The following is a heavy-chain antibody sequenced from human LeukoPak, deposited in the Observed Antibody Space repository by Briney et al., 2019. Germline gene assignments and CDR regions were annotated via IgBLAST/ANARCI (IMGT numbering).Heavy chain of an antibody. V-gene: IGHV3-15*01. J-gene: IGHJ4*02. CDR2: IQSKTDGGPT. D-gene: IGHD3-10*01. CDR1: GFTFSNAW. CDR3: TTDRGALTN. Sequence: GGSLRLSCAASGFTFSNAWMSWVRQAPAKGLEWVGRIQSKTDGGPTDYAAPVKGRFTISRDDSKNTLYLQMNSLKTEDTAVYYCTTDRGALTNWGQGTLVTVSS.